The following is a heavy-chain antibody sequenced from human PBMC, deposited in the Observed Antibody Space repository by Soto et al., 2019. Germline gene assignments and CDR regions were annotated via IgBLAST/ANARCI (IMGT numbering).Heavy chain of an antibody. CDR2: IYPGDSDT. CDR3: ARTRSFTLGFYYDGMDV. J-gene: IGHJ6*02. CDR1: VYSFTSYW. D-gene: IGHD6-6*01. V-gene: IGHV5-51*01. Sequence: GEDLKISCKGSVYSFTSYWLSWVRQMPLKEMEWMGIIYPGDSDTRYSPSLQGQVTISADKSLRTAYLQWTSLKASDTALYYCARTRSFTLGFYYDGMDVWGQGTTVTVSS.